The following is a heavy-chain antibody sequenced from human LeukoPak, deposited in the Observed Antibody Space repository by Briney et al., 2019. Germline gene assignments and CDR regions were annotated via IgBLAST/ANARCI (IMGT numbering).Heavy chain of an antibody. Sequence: SVKLSCAISGGSVSSFALSWVRQAPGQGPEWMGGFIPILRTPKDAQTLQGRVTITTDESTDTFYMQLSGLRVEDPAVYYCSTPSRGHGFHIWGQGTTVTVS. J-gene: IGHJ3*02. V-gene: IGHV1-69*05. CDR2: FIPILRTP. CDR1: GGSVSSFA. CDR3: STPSRGHGFHI. D-gene: IGHD3-10*01.